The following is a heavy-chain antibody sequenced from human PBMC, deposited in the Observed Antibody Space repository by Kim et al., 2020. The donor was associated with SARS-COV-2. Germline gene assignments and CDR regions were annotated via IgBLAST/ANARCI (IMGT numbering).Heavy chain of an antibody. J-gene: IGHJ5*02. Sequence: GSTNYIPSLKSRVTISVDTSKNQFSLRLSSVTAADTAGYYWARRGDGYNPLGQGTLVTVSS. CDR3: ARRGDGYNP. V-gene: IGHV4-34*01. CDR2: GST. D-gene: IGHD5-12*01.